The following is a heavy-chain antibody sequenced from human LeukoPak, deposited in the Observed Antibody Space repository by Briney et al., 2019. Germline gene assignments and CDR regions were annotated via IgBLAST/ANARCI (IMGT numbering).Heavy chain of an antibody. CDR2: IYYSGTT. J-gene: IGHJ5*02. Sequence: GSLRLSCAASRFTVSSNYMSWVRQVPGKGLEWIGYIYYSGTTNYNPSLKSRVTISVDTSKNQFSLNLISVTAADTAVYFCARGRGGGGSSNNWFDPWGQGTLVTVSS. V-gene: IGHV4-59*02. D-gene: IGHD2-15*01. CDR1: RFTVSSNY. CDR3: ARGRGGGGSSNNWFDP.